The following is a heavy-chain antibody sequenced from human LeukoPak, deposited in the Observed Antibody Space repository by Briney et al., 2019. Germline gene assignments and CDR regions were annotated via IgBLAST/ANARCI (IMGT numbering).Heavy chain of an antibody. CDR3: ARVRGPDYYYMDV. CDR2: INPSGGST. CDR1: GYTFTSYY. V-gene: IGHV1-46*01. Sequence: ASVKVSRKASGYTFTSYYMHWVRQAPGQGLEWMGIINPSGGSTSYAQKFQGRVTMTRDTSTSTVYMELSSLRSEDTAVYYCARVRGPDYYYMDVWGKGTTVTVSS. J-gene: IGHJ6*03.